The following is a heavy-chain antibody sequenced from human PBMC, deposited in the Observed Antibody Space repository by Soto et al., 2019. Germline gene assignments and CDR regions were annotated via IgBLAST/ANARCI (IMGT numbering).Heavy chain of an antibody. J-gene: IGHJ4*02. V-gene: IGHV4-59*08. CDR1: GGSISSYY. D-gene: IGHD3-10*01. CDR2: IYYSGST. Sequence: QVQLQESGPGLVKPSETLSLTCTVSGGSISSYYWSWIRQPPGKGLEWIGYIYYSGSTNYNPSLKRRVTTTADTSNNQSAQKLSSVTAADTAVYYCARHGQHGSGIGYFDYWGQGTLVTVSS. CDR3: ARHGQHGSGIGYFDY.